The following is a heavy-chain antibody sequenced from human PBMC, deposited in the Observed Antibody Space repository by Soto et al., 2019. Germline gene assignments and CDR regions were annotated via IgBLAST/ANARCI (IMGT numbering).Heavy chain of an antibody. CDR3: ARDRVVPAADAFDI. D-gene: IGHD2-2*01. CDR1: GFTFSSYS. CDR2: ISSSSSTI. Sequence: GGSLRLSCAASGFTFSSYSMNWVRQAPGKGLEWVSYISSSSSTIYYADSVKGRFTISRDYAKNSLYLQMNSLRDEDTAVYYCARDRVVPAADAFDIWGQGTMVTVSS. V-gene: IGHV3-48*02. J-gene: IGHJ3*02.